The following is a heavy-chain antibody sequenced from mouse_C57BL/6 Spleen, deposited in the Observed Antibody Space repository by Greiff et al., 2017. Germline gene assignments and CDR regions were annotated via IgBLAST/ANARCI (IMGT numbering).Heavy chain of an antibody. V-gene: IGHV5-17*01. CDR1: GFTFSDYG. CDR3: ARNPAYSNYSAWFAY. Sequence: EVQLVESGGGLVKPGGSLKLSCAASGFTFSDYGMHWVRQAPEKGLEWVAYISSGSSTIYYADTVKGRFTISRDNAKNTLFLQMTSLRSEDTAMYYCARNPAYSNYSAWFAYWGQGTLVTVSA. D-gene: IGHD2-5*01. J-gene: IGHJ3*01. CDR2: ISSGSSTI.